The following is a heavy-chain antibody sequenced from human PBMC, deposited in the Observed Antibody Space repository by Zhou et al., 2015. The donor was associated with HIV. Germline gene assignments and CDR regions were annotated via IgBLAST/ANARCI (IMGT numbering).Heavy chain of an antibody. J-gene: IGHJ4*02. D-gene: IGHD3-22*01. V-gene: IGHV1-18*01. CDR3: ARGTGYDSRDPLDY. Sequence: QVQLVQSAAEVKKPGASVKVSCKASGYTFTSYGISWVRQAPGQGLEWMGWISTYNGNTNYAQKFQGRVTMTTDTSTTTAHMELRSLRSDDTAVYYCARGTGYDSRDPLDYWGQGTLVTVSS. CDR2: ISTYNGNT. CDR1: GYTFTSYG.